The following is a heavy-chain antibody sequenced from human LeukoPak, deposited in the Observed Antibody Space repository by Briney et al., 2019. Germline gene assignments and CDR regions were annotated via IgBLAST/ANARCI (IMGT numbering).Heavy chain of an antibody. V-gene: IGHV3-11*01. CDR3: ARGIGSSSILDF. D-gene: IGHD6-6*01. CDR2: ITVGGGVT. CDR1: GFTFTDYY. Sequence: PGRSLRLSCAASGFTFTDYYMSWIRQAPGKGLECISYITVGGGVTYYADSVKGRFTVSRDSAKNSQSLHMDSLRVEDTAVYYCARGIGSSSILDFWGQGTLVTVSS. J-gene: IGHJ4*02.